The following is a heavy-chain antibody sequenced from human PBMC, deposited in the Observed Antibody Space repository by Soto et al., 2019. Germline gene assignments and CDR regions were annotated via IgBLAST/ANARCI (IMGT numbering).Heavy chain of an antibody. CDR2: IQQDGSER. J-gene: IGHJ4*02. V-gene: IGHV3-7*03. CDR1: GFTFSSYW. D-gene: IGHD2-8*02. Sequence: VQLVESGGGLVPPGGSLRLSCAASGFTFSSYWMGWVRQAPGKGLEWVANIQQDGSERHYGGSVKGRFTISRDNAKNSLYLQMNSLRAEDTAVYYCVESGGAADYWGQGTLVTVSS. CDR3: VESGGAADY.